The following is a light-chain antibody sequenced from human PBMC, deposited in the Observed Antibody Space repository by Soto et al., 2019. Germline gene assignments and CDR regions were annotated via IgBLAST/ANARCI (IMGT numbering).Light chain of an antibody. CDR3: QQSYTTPLT. J-gene: IGKJ4*01. CDR1: QRISNY. Sequence: IQGTHSTSSLSASLGDRVTISCRASQRISNYLNWYQHKIGKAPKLLIYASSTLQSGVPSRFSGSGSGTDFTLTIISLRPEDFAVYYCQQSYTTPLTFGGGTKVDIK. CDR2: ASS. V-gene: IGKV1-39*01.